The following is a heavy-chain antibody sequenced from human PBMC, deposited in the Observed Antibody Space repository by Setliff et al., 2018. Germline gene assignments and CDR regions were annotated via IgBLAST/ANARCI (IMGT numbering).Heavy chain of an antibody. CDR3: AREAGYYDSSGPVGVPYYYYMDV. D-gene: IGHD3-22*01. CDR2: IYYSGST. Sequence: SETLSLTCTVSGGSISSGGYYWSWIRQHPGKGLEWIGYIYYSGSTYYNPSLKSRVTISVDTSKNQFSLKLSSVTAADTAVYYCAREAGYYDSSGPVGVPYYYYMDVWGKGTTVTVPS. V-gene: IGHV4-31*03. J-gene: IGHJ6*03. CDR1: GGSISSGGYY.